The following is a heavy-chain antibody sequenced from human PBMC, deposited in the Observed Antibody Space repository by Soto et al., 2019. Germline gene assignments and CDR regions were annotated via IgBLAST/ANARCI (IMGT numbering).Heavy chain of an antibody. V-gene: IGHV4-59*01. CDR1: GGSISNFY. CDR2: ISYSGNT. CDR3: ERAPRVLSRSYFDY. Sequence: PSGTLSLTCTVSGGSISNFYRSWIRQPPGKGLEWIGYISYSGNTNYNPSLKSRVYISVDTSKNQLSLNLTSVTAADTAVYYCERAPRVLSRSYFDYWLQGTPVTVSS. J-gene: IGHJ4*02. D-gene: IGHD3-16*01.